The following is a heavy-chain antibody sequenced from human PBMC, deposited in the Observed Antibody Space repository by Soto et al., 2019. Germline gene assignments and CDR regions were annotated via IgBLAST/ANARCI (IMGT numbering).Heavy chain of an antibody. CDR2: IWYDGSDK. Sequence: PGGALRLSFGAPGFTFSGFWMHWGRQAPGKGLEWVAIIWYDGSDKYYADSVRGRFTISRDNSKNTLSLQMNSLRAEDTAVYHCAFGNLSYYFDYWGQGTPVTVSS. D-gene: IGHD3-16*01. CDR3: AFGNLSYYFDY. V-gene: IGHV3-33*01. J-gene: IGHJ4*02. CDR1: GFTFSGFW.